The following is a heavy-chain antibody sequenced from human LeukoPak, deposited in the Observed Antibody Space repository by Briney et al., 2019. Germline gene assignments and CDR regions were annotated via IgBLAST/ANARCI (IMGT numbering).Heavy chain of an antibody. CDR2: INWNGGST. CDR1: GFTFDDYG. V-gene: IGHV3-20*04. CDR3: ARSSRAYSLVVVITPFDY. Sequence: GGSLRLSCAASGFTFDDYGMSWVRQAPGKGLEWVSGINWNGGSTGYADSVKGRFTISRDNAKNSLYLRMNSLRAEDTALYYCARSSRAYSLVVVITPFDYWGQGTLVTVSS. J-gene: IGHJ4*02. D-gene: IGHD3-22*01.